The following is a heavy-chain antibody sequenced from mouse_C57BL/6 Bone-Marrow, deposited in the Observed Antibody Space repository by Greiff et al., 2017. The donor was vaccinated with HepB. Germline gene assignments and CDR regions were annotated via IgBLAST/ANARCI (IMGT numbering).Heavy chain of an antibody. CDR1: GYTFTDYN. V-gene: IGHV1-22*01. CDR2: INPNNGGT. J-gene: IGHJ4*01. CDR3: ARGYRRAMDY. D-gene: IGHD2-14*01. Sequence: EVKLQESGPELVKPGASVKMSCKASGYTFTDYNMHWVKQSHGKSLEWIGYINPNNGGTSYNQKFKGKATLTVNKSSSTAYMELRSLTSEDSAVYYCARGYRRAMDYWGQGTSVTVSS.